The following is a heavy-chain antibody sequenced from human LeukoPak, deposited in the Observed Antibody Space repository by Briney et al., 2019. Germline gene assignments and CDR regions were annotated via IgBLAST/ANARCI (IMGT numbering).Heavy chain of an antibody. D-gene: IGHD2-2*01. CDR3: AKLPYCSSTSCYVGDY. J-gene: IGHJ4*02. CDR1: GFTFSSYA. CDR2: ITYDGGNK. Sequence: GVSLRLSCAASGFTFSSYAMHWVRQAPGKGLEWVAVITYDGGNKYYADSVKGRFTISRDNSKSTLYLQLNSLRAEDTAVYYCAKLPYCSSTSCYVGDYWGQGTLVTVSS. V-gene: IGHV3-30*18.